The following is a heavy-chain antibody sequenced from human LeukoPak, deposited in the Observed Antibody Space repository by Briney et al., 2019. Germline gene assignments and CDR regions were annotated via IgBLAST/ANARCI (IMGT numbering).Heavy chain of an antibody. J-gene: IGHJ6*02. CDR2: ISAYNGNT. CDR3: ARDEVVAAPNYFGMVV. CDR1: GYTFTSYG. Sequence: GASVKVSCKASGYTFTSYGISWVRQAPGQGLEWMGWISAYNGNTNYAQKFQGRVTLTRDTSLSTAYMELSNLRSDDTAVYYCARDEVVAAPNYFGMVVWGQGTTVSVSS. V-gene: IGHV1-18*01. D-gene: IGHD2-15*01.